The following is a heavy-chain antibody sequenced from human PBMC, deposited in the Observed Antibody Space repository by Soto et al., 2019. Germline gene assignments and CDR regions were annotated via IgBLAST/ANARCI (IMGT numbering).Heavy chain of an antibody. CDR2: IVGSDAKT. V-gene: IGHV3-23*01. Sequence: DVQLSESGGDLVRPGGSLRLSCTTSGFSFASFALTWVRQAPGQGLGWVATIVGSDAKTQYADAVKGRFSISRETSRNTVYLQMNNVRGDDTAIYYCAKWTYLDFWGQGTRVTVSS. D-gene: IGHD5-12*01. J-gene: IGHJ4*02. CDR1: GFSFASFA. CDR3: AKWTYLDF.